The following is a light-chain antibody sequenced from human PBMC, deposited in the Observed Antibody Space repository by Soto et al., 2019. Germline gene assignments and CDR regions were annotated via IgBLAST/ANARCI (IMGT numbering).Light chain of an antibody. CDR2: GAS. Sequence: EIVMTQSPATLSVSPGERANLSCRASQSVSSNLAWYQQKPGQAPRLLIYGASTRATGIPARFSGSGSGTGFILTISSPQSEDFAVYYCQQYNNWPWTFGQGTKVEIK. CDR3: QQYNNWPWT. CDR1: QSVSSN. V-gene: IGKV3-15*01. J-gene: IGKJ1*01.